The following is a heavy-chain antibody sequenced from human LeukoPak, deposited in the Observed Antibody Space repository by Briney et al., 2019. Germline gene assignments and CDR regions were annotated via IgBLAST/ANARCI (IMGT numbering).Heavy chain of an antibody. CDR3: ASPGPDYGEYAYAY. J-gene: IGHJ4*02. V-gene: IGHV4-61*01. Sequence: PSETLSLTCSVSGGSVTSGTYYWTWLRQSAGKGLEWIGYIYYTGTTNYNPSLKSRVTISLDTSKNQFSLRVSSVTAADTGTYYCASPGPDYGEYAYAYWGQGSLVTVSS. CDR2: IYYTGTT. D-gene: IGHD4-17*01. CDR1: GGSVTSGTYY.